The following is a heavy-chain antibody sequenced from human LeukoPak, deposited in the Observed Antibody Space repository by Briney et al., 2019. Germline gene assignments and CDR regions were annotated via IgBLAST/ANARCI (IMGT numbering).Heavy chain of an antibody. CDR3: AKGPPFRYCSGGSCYYFDY. V-gene: IGHV3-23*01. Sequence: GGSLRLSCAASGFTFSSYAMSWVRQAPGKGLEWVPAISGSGGSTYYADSVKGRFTISRDNSKNTLYLQMNSLRAEDTAVYYCAKGPPFRYCSGGSCYYFDYWGQGTLVTVSS. CDR1: GFTFSSYA. CDR2: ISGSGGST. D-gene: IGHD2-15*01. J-gene: IGHJ4*02.